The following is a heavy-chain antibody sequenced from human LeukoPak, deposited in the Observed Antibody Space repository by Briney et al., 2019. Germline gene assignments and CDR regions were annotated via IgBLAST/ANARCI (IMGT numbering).Heavy chain of an antibody. V-gene: IGHV3-23*01. CDR1: GFTFSSYS. D-gene: IGHD1-26*01. Sequence: GGSLRLSRAASGFTFSSYSMNWVRQAPGRGREGVSAISCSGGSTYYADAVKGRFTISRDDSKNTLYLQMDSLRAEDTAVYYWAKAVVGAAYFDYWGQGTLVTVSS. J-gene: IGHJ4*02. CDR2: ISCSGGST. CDR3: AKAVVGAAYFDY.